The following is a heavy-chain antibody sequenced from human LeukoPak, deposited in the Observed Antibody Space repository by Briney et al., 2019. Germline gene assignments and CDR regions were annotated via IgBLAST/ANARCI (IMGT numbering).Heavy chain of an antibody. Sequence: GASVKVSRTASGYTFTSYDINWVRQATGQGLEWMGWMNPNSGNTGYAQKFQGRVTMTRNTSISTAYMELSSLRSEDTAVYYCARGGYYYGSGSYSHYYYYGMDVWGQGTTVTVSS. CDR1: GYTFTSYD. CDR3: ARGGYYYGSGSYSHYYYYGMDV. J-gene: IGHJ6*02. D-gene: IGHD3-10*01. V-gene: IGHV1-8*01. CDR2: MNPNSGNT.